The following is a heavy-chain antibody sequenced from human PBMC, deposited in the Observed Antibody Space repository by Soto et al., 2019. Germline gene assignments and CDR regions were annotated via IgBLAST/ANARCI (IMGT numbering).Heavy chain of an antibody. CDR3: ARGYYYDSSGYYNY. J-gene: IGHJ4*02. Sequence: QVQLQQWVAGLLKPSETLSLTCAVYGGSFSGYYWSWIRQPPGKGLEWIGEINHSGSTNYNPSLKSRVTISVDTSKNQFSLKLSSVTAADTAVYYCARGYYYDSSGYYNYWGQGTLVTVSS. V-gene: IGHV4-34*01. CDR2: INHSGST. CDR1: GGSFSGYY. D-gene: IGHD3-22*01.